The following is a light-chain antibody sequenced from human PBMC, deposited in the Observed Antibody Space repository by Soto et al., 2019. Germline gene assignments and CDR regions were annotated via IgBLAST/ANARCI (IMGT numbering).Light chain of an antibody. V-gene: IGLV1-47*01. CDR2: RNN. Sequence: QSVLTQPPSASWTPGQRVTISCSGSSSNIGSNYVYWYQQLPGTAPKLLIYRNNQRPSGVPDRFSGSKSGTSASLAISGLRSEDEADYYCAAWDDSLKVFGTGNKVTVL. CDR3: AAWDDSLKV. J-gene: IGLJ1*01. CDR1: SSNIGSNY.